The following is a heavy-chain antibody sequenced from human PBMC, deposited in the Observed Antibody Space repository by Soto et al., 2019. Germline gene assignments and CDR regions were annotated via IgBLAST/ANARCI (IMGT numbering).Heavy chain of an antibody. CDR2: IYPGDSDT. D-gene: IGHD3-22*01. V-gene: IGHV5-51*01. Sequence: GESLKISCKGSGYSFSNYWIGWVRQMPGKGLEWVGNIYPGDSDTRYSPSLQGQVTISADKSISTVYLQWSSLKASATAIYYCATQGYESSGYFDRWGHGTLVTVSS. J-gene: IGHJ4*01. CDR3: ATQGYESSGYFDR. CDR1: GYSFSNYW.